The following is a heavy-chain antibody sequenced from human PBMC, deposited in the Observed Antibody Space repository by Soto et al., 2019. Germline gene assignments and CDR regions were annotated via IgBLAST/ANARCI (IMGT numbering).Heavy chain of an antibody. Sequence: PSETLSLTCTVSGGSVNSDNFYWSWIRQPPGKGLEWIGEINHSGSTNYNPSLKSRVTISVDTSKNQFSLKLSSVTAADTAVYYCARVVLRYFDWWNWFDPWGQGTLVTVSS. CDR3: ARVVLRYFDWWNWFDP. D-gene: IGHD3-9*01. J-gene: IGHJ5*02. CDR1: GGSVNSDNFY. CDR2: INHSGST. V-gene: IGHV4-39*07.